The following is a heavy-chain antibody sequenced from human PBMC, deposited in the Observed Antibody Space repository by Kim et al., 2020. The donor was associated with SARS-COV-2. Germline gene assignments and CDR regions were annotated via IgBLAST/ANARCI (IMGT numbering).Heavy chain of an antibody. V-gene: IGHV3-30*18. Sequence: GGSLRLSCAASGFTFNTYGMHWVRQAPGKGLEWVAVISYDGSNKYYADSVKGRFTISRDNSKNTLYLQMNSLRIEDTAVYYCAKSFSGRYFGYDYCGHGTLVTVSS. D-gene: IGHD1-26*01. CDR1: GFTFNTYG. CDR2: ISYDGSNK. CDR3: AKSFSGRYFGYDY. J-gene: IGHJ4*01.